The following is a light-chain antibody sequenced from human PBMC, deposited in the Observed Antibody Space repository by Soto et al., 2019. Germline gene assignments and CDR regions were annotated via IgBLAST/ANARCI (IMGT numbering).Light chain of an antibody. CDR3: QQYNRWPPLT. CDR1: QSVHSN. V-gene: IGKV3-15*01. J-gene: IGKJ4*01. CDR2: GTS. Sequence: DIVMTQSPATLSVSPGERATLSCRASQSVHSNLAWYQQKPGQAPRLLIYGTSIRATGITDRFSGSGSGTEFTLTISSLQSEDFAVYYCQQYNRWPPLTFGGGTKVEIK.